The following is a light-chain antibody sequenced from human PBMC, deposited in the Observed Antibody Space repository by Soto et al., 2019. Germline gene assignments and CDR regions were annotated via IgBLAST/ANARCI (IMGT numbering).Light chain of an antibody. CDR1: ETVRSN. CDR3: QQRYNWPLT. J-gene: IGKJ4*01. Sequence: VMTQSPDTLSVSPGERATLSCRASETVRSNLAWYQQKPGQAPRLLIYDASNRATGIPARFSGSGSGTDFTLTISSLEPEDSAVYYCQQRYNWPLTFGGGTKVDI. V-gene: IGKV3-11*01. CDR2: DAS.